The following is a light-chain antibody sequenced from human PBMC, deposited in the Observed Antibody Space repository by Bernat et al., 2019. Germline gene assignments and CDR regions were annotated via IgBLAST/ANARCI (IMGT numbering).Light chain of an antibody. CDR3: QQYYSYFTWT. Sequence: AIRMTQSPSSFSASTGDRVTITCRASQGISSYLAWDQQKPGKAPKLLIYAASTLQSGVTSRFSGSGSGTDFTLTISCLQSEDFATYYCQQYYSYFTWTFGQGTKVEIK. V-gene: IGKV1-8*01. J-gene: IGKJ1*01. CDR1: QGISSY. CDR2: AAS.